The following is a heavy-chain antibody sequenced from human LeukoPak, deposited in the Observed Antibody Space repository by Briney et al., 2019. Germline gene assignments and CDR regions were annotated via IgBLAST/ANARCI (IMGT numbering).Heavy chain of an antibody. V-gene: IGHV3-74*01. CDR2: MDTDGRTT. CDR1: GFPFGNFW. Sequence: PAGSLRLSCVVSGFPFGNFWMHWVRQVPGKGLVWVARMDTDGRTTDYADSVKGRFTISRDNARNTLYLQMRSLRADDTALYYCATDVTGSEDRWGQGTLVTVSS. CDR3: ATDVTGSEDR. J-gene: IGHJ5*02. D-gene: IGHD6-25*01.